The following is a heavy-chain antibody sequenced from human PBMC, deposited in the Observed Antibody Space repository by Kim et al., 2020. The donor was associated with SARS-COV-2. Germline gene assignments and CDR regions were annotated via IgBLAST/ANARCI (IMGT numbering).Heavy chain of an antibody. CDR3: AKAQLTFEHGSGCSDV. D-gene: IGHD3-10*01. CDR1: GFTFSSYA. J-gene: IGHJ4*02. V-gene: IGHV3-23*01. Sequence: GGSLRLSCAASGFTFSSYAMSWVRQAPGKGLEWVSAISGSGGSTYYADSVKGRFTISRDNSNNTLYLQMNSLRAEDTAVYHCAKAQLTFEHGSGCSDVWGQGTLVTVSS. CDR2: ISGSGGST.